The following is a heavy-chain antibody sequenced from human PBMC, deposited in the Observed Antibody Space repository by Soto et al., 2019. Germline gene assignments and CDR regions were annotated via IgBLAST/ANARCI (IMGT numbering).Heavy chain of an antibody. J-gene: IGHJ3*02. CDR3: ARLYGLDAFDI. Sequence: QVQLQESGPGLVKPSETLSLTCTVSGVSISSYYWSWIRQPPGKGLEWIGYIYYSGSTNYNHSLKNRVTISVDTSKNQFSLQLSSVTAADTAVYYCARLYGLDAFDIWGQGTMVTVSS. CDR2: IYYSGST. V-gene: IGHV4-59*08. CDR1: GVSISSYY. D-gene: IGHD3-16*02.